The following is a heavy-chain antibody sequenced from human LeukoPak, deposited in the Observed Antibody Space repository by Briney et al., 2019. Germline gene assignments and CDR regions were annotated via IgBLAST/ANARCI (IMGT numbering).Heavy chain of an antibody. V-gene: IGHV3-21*01. CDR1: GFTFSSYS. J-gene: IGHJ4*02. Sequence: PGGSLRLSCAASGFTFSSYSMNWVRQAPGKGLEWVSSISSSSSYIYYADSVKGRFTSSRDNAKNSLYLQMNSLRAEDTAVYYCARLAAAGQDYWGQGTLVTVSS. CDR3: ARLAAAGQDY. CDR2: ISSSSSYI. D-gene: IGHD6-13*01.